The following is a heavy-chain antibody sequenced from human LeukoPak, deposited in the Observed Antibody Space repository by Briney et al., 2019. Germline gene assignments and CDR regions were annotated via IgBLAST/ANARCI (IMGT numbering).Heavy chain of an antibody. Sequence: PSETLSLTCTVSGGSISSYYWSWIRQPPGKGLEWIGYIYHSGSTYYNPSLKSRVTISVDRSKNQFSPKLSSVTAADTAVYYCARVGTTIFGVVSAFDIWGQGTMVTVSS. D-gene: IGHD3-3*01. CDR3: ARVGTTIFGVVSAFDI. J-gene: IGHJ3*02. V-gene: IGHV4-59*12. CDR1: GGSISSYY. CDR2: IYHSGST.